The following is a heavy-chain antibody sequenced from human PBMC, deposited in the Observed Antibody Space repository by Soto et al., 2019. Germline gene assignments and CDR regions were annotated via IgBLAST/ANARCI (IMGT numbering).Heavy chain of an antibody. CDR3: ATSPGFGGYYVV. Sequence: ASVKVSCKASGGTFSTKYAISWVRQAPGEGLEWMGGITPSFGTRDYAQKFQDRVTITADASTSIAYMELTSLRSQDTAVYYCATSPGFGGYYVVWGQGTLVTVSS. J-gene: IGHJ4*02. D-gene: IGHD3-10*02. CDR2: ITPSFGTR. V-gene: IGHV1-69*13. CDR1: GGTFSTKYA.